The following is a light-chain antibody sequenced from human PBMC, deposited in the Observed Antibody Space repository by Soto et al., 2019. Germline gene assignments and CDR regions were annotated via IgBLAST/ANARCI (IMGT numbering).Light chain of an antibody. Sequence: QSVLTQPASLSGSPGQSVTISCSGTTSDFVNYNYVSWYQHHPGKAPQLILFEVSNRPSGVSSRFSGSKSGNTASLIIFGLQAEDEADYYCSSYTSSSTYVFGTGTKVTVL. CDR2: EVS. CDR3: SSYTSSSTYV. CDR1: TSDFVNYNY. J-gene: IGLJ1*01. V-gene: IGLV2-14*01.